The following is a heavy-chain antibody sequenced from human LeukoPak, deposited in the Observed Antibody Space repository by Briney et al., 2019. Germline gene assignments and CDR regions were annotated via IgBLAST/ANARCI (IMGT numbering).Heavy chain of an antibody. CDR1: GFTFSSYG. Sequence: QPGGSLSLSCAASGFTFSSYGMHWVRQAPGKGLEWVAFIRSDGSVKYYADSVKGRFTISRDNSKNTLYLQMNSLRADDTAVYYCAKGTPPLDYFDSWGQGTLVTVSS. V-gene: IGHV3-30*02. CDR3: AKGTPPLDYFDS. J-gene: IGHJ4*02. CDR2: IRSDGSVK.